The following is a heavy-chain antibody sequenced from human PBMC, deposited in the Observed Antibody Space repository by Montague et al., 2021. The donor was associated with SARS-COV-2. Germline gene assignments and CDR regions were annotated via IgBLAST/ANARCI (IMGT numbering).Heavy chain of an antibody. Sequence: SETLSLTCTVSGRSVSSSPYYWGWIRQPPGRGLEWVGSISYSGRTYFSPSLKSRLTISVDSSENQFSLRLSSVTAADTAVYYCASSYYYGSGTYVYNYYMDVWGKGTTVTVSS. CDR2: ISYSGRT. D-gene: IGHD3-10*01. CDR3: ASSYYYGSGTYVYNYYMDV. V-gene: IGHV4-39*01. J-gene: IGHJ6*03. CDR1: GRSVSSSPYY.